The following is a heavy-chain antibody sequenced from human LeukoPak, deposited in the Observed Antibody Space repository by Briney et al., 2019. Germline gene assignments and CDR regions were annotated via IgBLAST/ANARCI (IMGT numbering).Heavy chain of an antibody. V-gene: IGHV3-23*01. J-gene: IGHJ4*02. CDR2: ISGSGGST. CDR3: AKAAPGFSYVGY. CDR1: GFTVSSYA. Sequence: GASLRLSGAASGFTVSSYAISSVSQAPGNWLEWVSSISGSGGSTYYADSVKGRFTISRDDSKNTLYLQMNSLRAEDTAVYYCAKAAPGFSYVGYWGQGTLVTVSS. D-gene: IGHD5-18*01.